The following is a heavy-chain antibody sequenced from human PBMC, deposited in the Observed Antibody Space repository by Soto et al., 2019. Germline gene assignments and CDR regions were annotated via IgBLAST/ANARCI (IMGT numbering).Heavy chain of an antibody. CDR1: GFTFSNYG. Sequence: QVQLVESGGGVVQPGKSLRLSCAASGFTFSNYGMHWVRQAPGKGLEWVALIYYDGSYKFYTDSVKGRFTVSRDNSNNTLYLQMNSLRAEETAVYYCARDRRSTWDPREAFDSWGQGTVVTVSS. CDR3: ARDRRSTWDPREAFDS. V-gene: IGHV3-33*01. J-gene: IGHJ3*02. CDR2: IYYDGSYK. D-gene: IGHD7-27*01.